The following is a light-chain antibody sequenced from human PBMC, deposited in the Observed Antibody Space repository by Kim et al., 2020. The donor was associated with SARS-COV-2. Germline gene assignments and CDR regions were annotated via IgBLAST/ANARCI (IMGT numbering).Light chain of an antibody. CDR3: QEYISYSWT. V-gene: IGKV1-5*03. CDR2: EAS. Sequence: DIQMTQSPSTLSASVGDRVTITCRASQSINRWMAWYQQKPGQAPKLLIYEASSLQSGVPSRFSGSGSGTEFTLTLSSLQPDDIATYYCQEYISYSWTFGQGTKVDIK. CDR1: QSINRW. J-gene: IGKJ1*01.